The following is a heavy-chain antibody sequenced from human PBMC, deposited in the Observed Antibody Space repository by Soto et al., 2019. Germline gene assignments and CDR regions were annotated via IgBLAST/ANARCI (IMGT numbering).Heavy chain of an antibody. CDR2: IWYDGSNK. D-gene: IGHD2-21*02. CDR1: GFTFSSYG. V-gene: IGHV3-33*01. Sequence: QVQLVESGGGVVQPGRSLRLSCAASGFTFSSYGMHWVRQAPGKGLEWVAVIWYDGSNKYYADSVKGRFTISRDNSKNTLYLQMNSLRAEDTAVYYCARDAGVAVTKSPLKVWGQGTLVTVSS. CDR3: ARDAGVAVTKSPLKV. J-gene: IGHJ4*02.